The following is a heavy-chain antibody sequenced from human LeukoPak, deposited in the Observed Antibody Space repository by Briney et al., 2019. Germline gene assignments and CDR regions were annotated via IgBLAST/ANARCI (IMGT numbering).Heavy chain of an antibody. V-gene: IGHV4-30-2*01. D-gene: IGHD3-3*01. CDR2: IYHSGST. CDR3: ARGPIFGVVIIS. CDR1: GGSMSSGGYY. Sequence: SETLSLTCAVSGGSMSSGGYYCSWVRQPPGKGHGWLGYIYHSGSTYYNPSLKTRVTISVDRSKNQFSLKLSSVTAADTAVYYCARGPIFGVVIISWGQGTLVTVSS. J-gene: IGHJ4*02.